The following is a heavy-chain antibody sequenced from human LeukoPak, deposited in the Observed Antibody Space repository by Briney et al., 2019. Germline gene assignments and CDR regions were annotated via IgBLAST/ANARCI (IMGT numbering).Heavy chain of an antibody. CDR3: ANLGVVPAASRYYYYMDV. J-gene: IGHJ6*03. CDR2: INHSGST. Sequence: PSETLSLTCAVYGGSFSGYYWSWLRQPPGKGLEWIGEINHSGSTNYNPSLKSRVTISVDTSKNQFSLKLSSVTAADTAVYYCANLGVVPAASRYYYYMDVWGKGTTVTVSS. CDR1: GGSFSGYY. D-gene: IGHD2-2*01. V-gene: IGHV4-34*01.